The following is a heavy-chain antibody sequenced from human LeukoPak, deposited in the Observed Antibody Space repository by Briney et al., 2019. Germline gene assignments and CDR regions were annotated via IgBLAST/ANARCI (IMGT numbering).Heavy chain of an antibody. V-gene: IGHV1-2*02. D-gene: IGHD3-22*01. CDR2: INPNSGGT. Sequence: ASVKVSCKASGYTFTGYYMHWVRQAPGQGLEWMGWINPNSGGTNYAQKFQGRVTMTRDTPISTAYMDLSRLRSDDTAVYYCARVKNYYDSSGYLYYFDYWGQGTLVTVSS. CDR3: ARVKNYYDSSGYLYYFDY. J-gene: IGHJ4*02. CDR1: GYTFTGYY.